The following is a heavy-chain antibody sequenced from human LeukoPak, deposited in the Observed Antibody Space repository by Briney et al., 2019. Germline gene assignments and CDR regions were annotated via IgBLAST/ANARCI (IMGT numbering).Heavy chain of an antibody. J-gene: IGHJ4*02. CDR2: ISSSSSTI. CDR3: ARGPGYSSGWYVLSVDY. CDR1: GFTFSSYS. V-gene: IGHV3-48*01. Sequence: AGGSLRLSCAASGFTFSSYSMNWVRQAPGKGLEWVSYISSSSSTIYYADSVKGRFTTSRDNSKNMLYLQMNSLSAEDTAVYYCARGPGYSSGWYVLSVDYWGQGTLVTVSS. D-gene: IGHD6-19*01.